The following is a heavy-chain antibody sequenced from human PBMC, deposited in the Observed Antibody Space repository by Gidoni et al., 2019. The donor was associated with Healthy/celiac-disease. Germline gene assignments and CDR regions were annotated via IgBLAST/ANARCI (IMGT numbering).Heavy chain of an antibody. CDR1: GGPISGYY. V-gene: IGHV4-34*01. J-gene: IGHJ4*02. Sequence: QVHLDPCGSGRSTAPTTLSLTCADYGGPISGYYWSWIRQPPGKGLEWSGELKNSGSTNYTPALKSRVTISVDTSRDQFSLKLSTVTAAETAVFYRERGFSWDLDYWGQGTLVTVSS. CDR2: LKNSGST. CDR3: ERGFSWDLDY. D-gene: IGHD1-26*01.